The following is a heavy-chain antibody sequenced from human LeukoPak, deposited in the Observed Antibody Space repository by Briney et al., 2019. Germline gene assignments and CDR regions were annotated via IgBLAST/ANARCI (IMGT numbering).Heavy chain of an antibody. CDR2: ISWNSGSI. J-gene: IGHJ4*02. CDR3: ARGLKGPDS. V-gene: IGHV3-9*01. CDR1: GFTFDDYA. Sequence: GGSLRHSCAASGFTFDDYAMHWVRQAPGKGLEWVSGISWNSGSIGYADSVKGRFTISRDNAKNSLYLQMNNLRVEDTAVYYCARGLKGPDSWGQGTLVTVSS.